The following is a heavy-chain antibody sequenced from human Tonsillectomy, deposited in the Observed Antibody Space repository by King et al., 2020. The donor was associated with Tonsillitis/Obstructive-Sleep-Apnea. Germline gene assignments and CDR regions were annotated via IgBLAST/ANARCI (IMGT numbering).Heavy chain of an antibody. D-gene: IGHD4-17*01. V-gene: IGHV1-2*06. J-gene: IGHJ2*01. CDR2: FNPNSGGT. CDR3: ARSTVTTNSWYFDL. Sequence: QLVQSGAEVKKPGASVKVSCKSSGYTFTGYYMHWLRQAPGQGLEWMGRFNPNSGGTNSAQKFQGRVTMTRYTSISTAYMELSRLRSDDTAVYYCARSTVTTNSWYFDLWGRGTLVTVSS. CDR1: GYTFTGYY.